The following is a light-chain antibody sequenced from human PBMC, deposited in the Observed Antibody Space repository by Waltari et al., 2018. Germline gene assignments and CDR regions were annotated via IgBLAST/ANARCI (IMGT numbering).Light chain of an antibody. V-gene: IGKV1-9*01. CDR1: PGLSRH. CDR3: QKLDNYPPPT. CDR2: DVS. J-gene: IGKJ5*01. Sequence: DFQLTHSPSFLSASVVDRVTITCRAIPGLSRHLAWYQQKPGEAPKLLIYDVSTLQSGVPSRFSGSGFGTEFTLTISSLQPEDSATYYCQKLDNYPPPTFGQGTRLEI.